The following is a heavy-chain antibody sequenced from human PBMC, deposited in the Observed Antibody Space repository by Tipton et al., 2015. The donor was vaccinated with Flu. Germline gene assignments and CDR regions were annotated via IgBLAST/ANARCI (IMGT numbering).Heavy chain of an antibody. J-gene: IGHJ4*02. CDR1: GGSFSGYY. CDR2: INHSGST. V-gene: IGHV4-34*01. Sequence: TLSLTCVVYGGSFSGYYWSWIRQPPGKGLEWIGEINHSGSTNLNPSLKSRVTISVDTSKNQFSLKVSSVTAADTAVYFCARDSGSYFSLDNWGQGTLVPVSS. CDR3: ARDSGSYFSLDN. D-gene: IGHD1-26*01.